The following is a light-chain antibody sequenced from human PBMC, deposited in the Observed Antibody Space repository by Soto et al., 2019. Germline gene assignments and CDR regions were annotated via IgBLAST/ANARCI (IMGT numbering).Light chain of an antibody. CDR2: TAS. J-gene: IGKJ4*01. Sequence: DIQMTQSPSSLSASVGDRVTITCRASQNIATYLNWYQQTPGKAPKLLIYTASTLQSGIPSRFSGSGSGTDFTLTISSLQAEDVAVYYCQQYYSTPLTFGGGTKVDIK. V-gene: IGKV1-39*01. CDR1: QNIATY. CDR3: QQYYSTPLT.